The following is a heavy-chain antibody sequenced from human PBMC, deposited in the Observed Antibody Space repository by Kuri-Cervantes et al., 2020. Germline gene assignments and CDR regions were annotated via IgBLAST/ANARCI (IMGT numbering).Heavy chain of an antibody. CDR2: ISSSSSTI. J-gene: IGHJ4*02. V-gene: IGHV3-48*02. CDR3: ARGESDIVVVPAAIHKDY. CDR1: GFTFSSYS. Sequence: GESLKISCAASGFTFSSYSMNWVRQAPGKGLEWVSYISSSSSTIYYADSVKGRFTISRDNAKNSLYLQMNSLRDEDTAVYYCARGESDIVVVPAAIHKDYWGQGTLVTDSS. D-gene: IGHD2-2*01.